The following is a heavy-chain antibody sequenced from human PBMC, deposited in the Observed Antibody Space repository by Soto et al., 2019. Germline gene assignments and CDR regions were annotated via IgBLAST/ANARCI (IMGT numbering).Heavy chain of an antibody. CDR3: ARQAGGGRSYYGIDV. Sequence: SETLSLTCTVSGGSISSSSYLWGWIRQPPGKGLEWIANIYYSGTTYYNPSLKSRVTISVDTSKKELSLKLSPVTAADTAIYYSARQAGGGRSYYGIDVWGQGTTVTVSS. V-gene: IGHV4-39*01. CDR1: GGSISSSSYL. CDR2: IYYSGTT. D-gene: IGHD2-15*01. J-gene: IGHJ6*02.